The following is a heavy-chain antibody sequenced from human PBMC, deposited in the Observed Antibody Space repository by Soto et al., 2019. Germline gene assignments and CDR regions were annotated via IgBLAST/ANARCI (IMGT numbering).Heavy chain of an antibody. V-gene: IGHV4-30-4*01. CDR2: IYFSGNS. CDR1: GGSITSRDCY. Sequence: SETLSLTCTVSGGSITSRDCYWSWIRQPPGKGLEWIGYIYFSGNSYYNPSIKSRVTISVDPSKNQFSLKLSSVTAADTAVYYCARDRSSPPNYFYGMDVWCPGTTVTVSS. CDR3: ARDRSSPPNYFYGMDV. J-gene: IGHJ6*02. D-gene: IGHD6-6*01.